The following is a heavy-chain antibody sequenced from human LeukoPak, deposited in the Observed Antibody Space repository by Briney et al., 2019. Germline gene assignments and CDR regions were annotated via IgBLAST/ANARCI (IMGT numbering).Heavy chain of an antibody. CDR2: ISAYNGKT. CDR3: AREWGEWLRFVIGY. V-gene: IGHV1-18*01. Sequence: ASVKVSCXASGYTFTRYGISWVRQAPRQGLGWMGWISAYNGKTNYAQKLQGRVTMTPDTSTSTAHMELRRLRSDDTAMDYHAREWGEWLRFVIGYWGQGTLVTVSS. CDR1: GYTFTRYG. J-gene: IGHJ4*02. D-gene: IGHD5-12*01.